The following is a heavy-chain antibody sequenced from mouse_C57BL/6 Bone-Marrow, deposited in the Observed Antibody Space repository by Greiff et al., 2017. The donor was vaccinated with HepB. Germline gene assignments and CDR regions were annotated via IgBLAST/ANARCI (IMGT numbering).Heavy chain of an antibody. Sequence: EVKLVESGGGLVKPGGSLKLSCAASGFTFSSYAMSWVRQTPEKRLEWVATISDGGSYTYYPDNVKGRFTLSRDNAKNNLYLQMSHLKSEDTAMYYCARVVLRYYFDYWGQGTTLTVSS. CDR2: ISDGGSYT. CDR1: GFTFSSYA. J-gene: IGHJ2*01. V-gene: IGHV5-4*03. CDR3: ARVVLRYYFDY. D-gene: IGHD1-1*01.